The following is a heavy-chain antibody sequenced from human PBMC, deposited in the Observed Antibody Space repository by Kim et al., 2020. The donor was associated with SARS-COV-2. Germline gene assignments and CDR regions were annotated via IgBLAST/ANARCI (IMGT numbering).Heavy chain of an antibody. V-gene: IGHV3-23*01. CDR2: LSDTGGST. CDR3: AKGAALRELSGY. D-gene: IGHD3-16*02. J-gene: IGHJ4*02. Sequence: GGSLRLSCSTSGFTFSSYAMTWVRQAPGKGLEWVSSLSDTGGSTYYADSVKGRFTVSRDNAKNTLYLQMNTLGAEDTALYYCAKGAALRELSGYWGQGILVTVSS. CDR1: GFTFSSYA.